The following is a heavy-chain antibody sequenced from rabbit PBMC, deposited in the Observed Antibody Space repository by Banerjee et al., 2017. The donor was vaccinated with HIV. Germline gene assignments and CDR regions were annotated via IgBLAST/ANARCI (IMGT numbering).Heavy chain of an antibody. J-gene: IGHJ4*01. D-gene: IGHD5-1*01. V-gene: IGHV1S40*01. CDR1: RFTLSSYW. CDR3: ARMYVVSYAFNL. Sequence: QSLEESGGDLVKPGASLTLTCTASRFTLSSYWMCWVRQAPGKGLEWIACIDAGSSGYTWYANWAKGRFTISKTSSTTVTLQMTSMTGADTDTYFCARMYVVSYAFNLWGQGTLVTVS. CDR2: IDAGSSGYT.